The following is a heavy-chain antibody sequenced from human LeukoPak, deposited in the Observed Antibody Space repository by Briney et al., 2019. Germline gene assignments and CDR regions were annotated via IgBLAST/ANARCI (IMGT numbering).Heavy chain of an antibody. Sequence: PWETLTLSCILSLASIDSHNWSAIRQPAGKGLEWIGRIYISGSSNYNSSLQSRVTMSVDTSKNQFSLKLTAVTAADTAVYYCARAMKPHPGTCYFDYWGQGTLVTVSS. CDR2: IYISGSS. V-gene: IGHV4-4*07. CDR3: ARAMKPHPGTCYFDY. CDR1: LASIDSHN. J-gene: IGHJ4*02.